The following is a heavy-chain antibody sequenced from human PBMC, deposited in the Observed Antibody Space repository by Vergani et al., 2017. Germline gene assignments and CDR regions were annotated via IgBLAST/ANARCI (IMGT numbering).Heavy chain of an antibody. V-gene: IGHV3-49*04. D-gene: IGHD2-15*01. Sequence: EVQLVESGGGLVQPGRSLRLSCTASGFTFGDYAMSWVRQAPGKGLEWVGFIRSKAYGGTTEYAASVKGRFTISRDDSKSIAYLQMNSLKTEDTAVYYCVVCSGGSCTPDALDIWGKGTRVTVSS. J-gene: IGHJ3*02. CDR2: IRSKAYGGTT. CDR1: GFTFGDYA. CDR3: VVCSGGSCTPDALDI.